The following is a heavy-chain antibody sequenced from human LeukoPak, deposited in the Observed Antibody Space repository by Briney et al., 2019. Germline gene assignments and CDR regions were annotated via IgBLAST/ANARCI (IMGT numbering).Heavy chain of an antibody. Sequence: GGSLRLSCAASGFTFSSYWMSWVRQAPGKGLEWVANIKQDGSEKYYVDSVKGRFTISRDNAKNSLYLQMNSLRAEDTAVYYCARDTYYDFWSGYWVSYYYGMDVWGQRTTVTVSS. CDR1: GFTFSSYW. V-gene: IGHV3-7*01. D-gene: IGHD3-3*01. J-gene: IGHJ6*02. CDR2: IKQDGSEK. CDR3: ARDTYYDFWSGYWVSYYYGMDV.